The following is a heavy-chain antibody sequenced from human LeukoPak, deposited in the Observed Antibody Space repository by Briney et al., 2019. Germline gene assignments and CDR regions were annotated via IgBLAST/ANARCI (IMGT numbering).Heavy chain of an antibody. Sequence: GGSLRLSCAASGFTFSSYSMNGVRQAPGKGLEWVSSISSSSSYIYYADSVKGRFTISRDNAKNSLYLQMNSLRAEDTAVYYCARLYYYDSSGSRGDFQHWGQGTLVTVSS. CDR1: GFTFSSYS. J-gene: IGHJ1*01. D-gene: IGHD3-22*01. CDR3: ARLYYYDSSGSRGDFQH. CDR2: ISSSSSYI. V-gene: IGHV3-21*01.